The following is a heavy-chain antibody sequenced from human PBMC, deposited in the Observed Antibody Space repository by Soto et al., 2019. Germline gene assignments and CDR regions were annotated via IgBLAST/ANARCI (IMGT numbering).Heavy chain of an antibody. J-gene: IGHJ6*02. V-gene: IGHV4-39*07. Sequence: SSETLSLTCTVSNGSISSPIYYWGWIRQPPGKGLEWIGSIHQTGSTYYNPSLQGRVTISVDTSKNQFSLKLSSVTAADTAVYYCARGEGSVLRYFDWSSPYGMDVWGQGTTVTVSS. CDR2: IHQTGST. CDR3: ARGEGSVLRYFDWSSPYGMDV. D-gene: IGHD3-9*01. CDR1: NGSISSPIYY.